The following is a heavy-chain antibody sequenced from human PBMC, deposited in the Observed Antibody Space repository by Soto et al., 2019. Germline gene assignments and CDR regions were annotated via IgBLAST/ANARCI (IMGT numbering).Heavy chain of an antibody. D-gene: IGHD6-19*01. CDR2: INAGNGNT. V-gene: IGHV1-3*01. J-gene: IGHJ4*02. CDR1: GYTFTSYA. CDR3: ARDLGGWSDY. Sequence: QVQLVQSGAEVKKPGASVKDSCKASGYTFTSYAMQWVRQAPGQRVEWMGWINAGNGNTKYSQKFQGRVTIPRDTSASPAYMELSSLRSEDTAVYYCARDLGGWSDYWGQGTLVTVSS.